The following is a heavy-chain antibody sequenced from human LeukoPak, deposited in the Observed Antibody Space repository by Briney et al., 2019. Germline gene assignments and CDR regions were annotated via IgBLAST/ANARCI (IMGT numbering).Heavy chain of an antibody. CDR3: TKDARTCHSSGCWKPSDY. CDR2: INSDGTGT. CDR1: GLTISSNY. D-gene: IGHD3-22*01. J-gene: IGHJ4*02. Sequence: GGSLRLSCVASGLTISSNYMSWVRQAPGKGLMWVSRINSDGTGTYADSVKGRFTISRDNANNMLYLQMNSLTADDTAVYYCTKDARTCHSSGCWKPSDYWGQGALVTVSS. V-gene: IGHV3-74*01.